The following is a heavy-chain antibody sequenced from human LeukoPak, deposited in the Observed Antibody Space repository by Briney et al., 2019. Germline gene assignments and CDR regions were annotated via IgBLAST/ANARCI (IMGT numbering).Heavy chain of an antibody. CDR1: GGSFSGYY. CDR2: INHSGST. Sequence: TSETLSLTCAVYGGSFSGYYWSWIRQPPGKGLEWIGEINHSGSTNYNPSLKSRVTISVDTSKNQFSLKLSSVTAADTAVYYCARVVTTYWYFDLWGRGTLVTVSS. V-gene: IGHV4-34*01. J-gene: IGHJ2*01. CDR3: ARVVTTYWYFDL. D-gene: IGHD3-22*01.